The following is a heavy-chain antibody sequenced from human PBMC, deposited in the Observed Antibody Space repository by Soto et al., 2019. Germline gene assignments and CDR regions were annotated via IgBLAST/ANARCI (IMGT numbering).Heavy chain of an antibody. V-gene: IGHV1-18*01. Sequence: QVQLVQSGAEVKKPGASVKVSCKASGYTFTSYGISWVRQAPGQGLEWMGWISAYNGNTNYAHKLPGRVTMTTDTSTSTAYMELRSLRSDDTAVYYCARDPRYCSGGSCYSGWFDPWGQGTLVTVSS. CDR2: ISAYNGNT. CDR1: GYTFTSYG. CDR3: ARDPRYCSGGSCYSGWFDP. D-gene: IGHD2-15*01. J-gene: IGHJ5*02.